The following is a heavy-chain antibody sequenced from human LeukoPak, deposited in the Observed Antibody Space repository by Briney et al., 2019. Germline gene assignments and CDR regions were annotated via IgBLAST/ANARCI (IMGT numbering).Heavy chain of an antibody. CDR3: ARDLGGIYFDY. D-gene: IGHD1-26*01. V-gene: IGHV4-61*01. CDR2: IHFSGST. J-gene: IGHJ4*02. Sequence: SETLSLTCTLSGGSIGSSCYYWGWIRQPPGKGLEWIGSIHFSGSTNYNPSLRSRVTISVDTSKNQLSLKLSSVTAADTAVYYCARDLGGIYFDYWGQGTLVTVSS. CDR1: GGSIGSSCYY.